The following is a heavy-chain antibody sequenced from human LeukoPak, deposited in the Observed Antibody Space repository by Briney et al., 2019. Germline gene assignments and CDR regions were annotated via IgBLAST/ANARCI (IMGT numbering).Heavy chain of an antibody. Sequence: PGGSLRLSCAASGFTFSSYWMHWVRQAPGKGLVWVSRINSNGSSATYADSVKGRFTISRDNAKNTLYVQMNSLRAEDTAVYYCARGPPWYFDLWGRGTLVSVSS. D-gene: IGHD6-25*01. CDR3: ARGPPWYFDL. CDR1: GFTFSSYW. V-gene: IGHV3-74*01. J-gene: IGHJ2*01. CDR2: INSNGSSA.